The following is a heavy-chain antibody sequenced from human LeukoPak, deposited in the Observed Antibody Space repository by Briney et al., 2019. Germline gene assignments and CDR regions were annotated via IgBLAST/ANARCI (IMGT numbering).Heavy chain of an antibody. CDR3: AREQSGTRGWYTVDY. V-gene: IGHV3-23*01. J-gene: IGHJ4*02. D-gene: IGHD6-19*01. CDR1: GSTFSTYA. Sequence: GGSLRLSCAASGSTFSTYAITWVRQGPGKGLEWASAIRSDGDRTYYANSVRGRFTISRDNSKDTVYLQINGLRVEDTAVYYCAREQSGTRGWYTVDYWGQGTLVTVSS. CDR2: IRSDGDRT.